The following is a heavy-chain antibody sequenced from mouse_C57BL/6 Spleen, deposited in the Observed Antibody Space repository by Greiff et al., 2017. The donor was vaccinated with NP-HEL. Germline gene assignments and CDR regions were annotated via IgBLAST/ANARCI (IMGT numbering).Heavy chain of an antibody. D-gene: IGHD4-1*01. J-gene: IGHJ2*01. CDR2: INPSTGGT. CDR1: GYSFTGYY. V-gene: IGHV1-43*01. CDR3: ARMGLGYYFDY. Sequence: VQLQQSGPELVKPGASVKISCKASGYSFTGYYMHWVKQSSGKSLEWIGEINPSTGGTSYNQKFKGKATLTVDKSSSTAYMQLKSLTSEDSAVYYCARMGLGYYFDYWGQGTTLTVSS.